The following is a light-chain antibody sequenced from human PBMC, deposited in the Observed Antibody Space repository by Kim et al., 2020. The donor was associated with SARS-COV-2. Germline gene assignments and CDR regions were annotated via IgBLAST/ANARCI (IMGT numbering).Light chain of an antibody. V-gene: IGLV1-44*01. CDR3: AAWEDTLVGRV. Sequence: QSVLTQPPSASGTPGQRVAISCSGSSSNIGSNTVNWYQQLPGTAPKLLISRNNQRPSGVPDRFSASKSGTSASLAISDPQSEDEADYYCAAWEDTLVGRVFGGGTKVTVL. CDR2: RNN. CDR1: SSNIGSNT. J-gene: IGLJ3*02.